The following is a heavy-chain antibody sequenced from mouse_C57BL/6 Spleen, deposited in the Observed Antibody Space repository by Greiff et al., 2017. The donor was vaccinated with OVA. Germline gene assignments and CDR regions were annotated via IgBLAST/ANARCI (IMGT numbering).Heavy chain of an antibody. V-gene: IGHV1-55*01. Sequence: QVQLKQSGAELVKPGASVKMSCKASGYTFTSYWITWVKQRPGQGLEWIGDIYPGSGSTNYNEKFKSKATLTVDTSSSTAYMQLSSLTSEDSAVYYCAREGEFITTSYFDYWGQGTTLTVSS. J-gene: IGHJ2*01. CDR2: IYPGSGST. CDR3: AREGEFITTSYFDY. CDR1: GYTFTSYW. D-gene: IGHD1-1*01.